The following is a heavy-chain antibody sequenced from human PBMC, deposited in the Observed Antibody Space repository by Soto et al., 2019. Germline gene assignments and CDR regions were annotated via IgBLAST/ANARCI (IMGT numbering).Heavy chain of an antibody. J-gene: IGHJ4*02. CDR1: GFTFSGYG. CDR3: AKDRVSEHSSGWPQGH. CDR2: ISNDGSNK. Sequence: QVQLVESGGGVVQPGRSLRLSCAASGFTFSGYGMHWVRQAPGKGLEWVAVISNDGSNKYYVDSVKGRFTISRDNSKLTLELQMNSLRAVDTAVYYCAKDRVSEHSSGWPQGHWGQGTLVTVSS. D-gene: IGHD6-19*01. V-gene: IGHV3-30*18.